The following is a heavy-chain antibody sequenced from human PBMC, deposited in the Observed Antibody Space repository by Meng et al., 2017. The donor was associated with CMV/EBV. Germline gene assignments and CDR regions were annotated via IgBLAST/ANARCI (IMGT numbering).Heavy chain of an antibody. Sequence: GGSLRPSCAASGSTSSSFGMRWVRQEPGKGGEWVAVITYDGSNKYYADSGKGRLTISRDNSKNKLYLQINSLRAEDTAVDYCGGGLWRIRAVAEGGGDYWGQGTLVTVSS. CDR3: GGGLWRIRAVAEGGGDY. D-gene: IGHD3-3*01. J-gene: IGHJ4*02. V-gene: IGHV3-30*19. CDR2: ITYDGSNK. CDR1: GSTSSSFG.